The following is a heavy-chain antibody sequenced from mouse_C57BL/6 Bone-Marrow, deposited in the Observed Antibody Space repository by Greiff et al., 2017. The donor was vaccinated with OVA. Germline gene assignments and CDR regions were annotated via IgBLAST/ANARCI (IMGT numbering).Heavy chain of an antibody. V-gene: IGHV5-4*01. CDR2: ISDGGSYT. CDR3: ARDITTPYYFDD. CDR1: GFTFSSYA. J-gene: IGHJ2*01. D-gene: IGHD1-1*01. Sequence: EVKLMESGGGLVKPGGSLKLSCAASGFTFSSYAMSWVRQTPEKRLEWVATISDGGSYTYYPDNVKGRFTISRDNAKNNLYLQMSHLKSEDTAMYYGARDITTPYYFDDWGQGTTLTVSS.